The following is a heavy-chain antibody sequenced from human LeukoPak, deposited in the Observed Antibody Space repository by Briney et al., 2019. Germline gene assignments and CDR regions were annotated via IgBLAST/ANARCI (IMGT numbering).Heavy chain of an antibody. CDR3: AKGAEIDH. CDR1: GFNFNNFA. J-gene: IGHJ4*02. Sequence: GGSLRLSCAASGFNFNNFAMSWVRQAPGKGLEWLSAMTGPADTTYYAESVKGRFTISRDYSKSMVFIQMNSLRVEDTAIYYCAKGAEIDHWGQGTLVTVSS. CDR2: MTGPADTT. V-gene: IGHV3-23*01.